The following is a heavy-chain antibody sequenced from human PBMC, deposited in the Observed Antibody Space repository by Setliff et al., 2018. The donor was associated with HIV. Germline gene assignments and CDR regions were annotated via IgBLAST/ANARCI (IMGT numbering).Heavy chain of an antibody. CDR3: STGPTRVSDGVADF. D-gene: IGHD2-8*02. Sequence: PGGSLRLSCAVSGFNFKSAWMTWVRQAPGKGLEWVGRIKSNSDGGTSDYAAAVKDRFSFSRDDSKFMLYLQMDSLEIEDTAVYFCSTGPTRVSDGVADFWGPGTLVTVS. J-gene: IGHJ4*02. CDR1: GFNFKSAW. CDR2: IKSNSDGGTS. V-gene: IGHV3-15*01.